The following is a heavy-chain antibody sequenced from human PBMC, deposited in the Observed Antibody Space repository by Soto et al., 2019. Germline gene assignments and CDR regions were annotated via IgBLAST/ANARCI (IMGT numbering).Heavy chain of an antibody. J-gene: IGHJ4*02. CDR1: GYTLTELS. Sequence: ASVKVSCKVSGYTLTELSMHWVRQAPGKGLEWMGGFDPEDGETIYAQKFQGRVTMTEDTSTDTAYMELSSLRSEDTAVYYCATNSILEWLPAIDFWGQGTLVTVSS. D-gene: IGHD3-3*01. CDR3: ATNSILEWLPAIDF. V-gene: IGHV1-24*01. CDR2: FDPEDGET.